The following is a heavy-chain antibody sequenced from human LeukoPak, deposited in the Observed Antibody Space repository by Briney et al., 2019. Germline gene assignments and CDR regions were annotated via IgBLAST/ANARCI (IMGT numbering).Heavy chain of an antibody. Sequence: SETLSLTCTVSGGSISRYYWSCIRQPPGKGLEWVGYIYYIGSTNYNPSLQSRVTITADTSTNPFSLKLGSVTAADTAVYYCARETSQKGAHYMDVWGKGTTVTISS. CDR2: IYYIGST. CDR1: GGSISRYY. D-gene: IGHD3-16*01. CDR3: ARETSQKGAHYMDV. V-gene: IGHV4-59*01. J-gene: IGHJ6*03.